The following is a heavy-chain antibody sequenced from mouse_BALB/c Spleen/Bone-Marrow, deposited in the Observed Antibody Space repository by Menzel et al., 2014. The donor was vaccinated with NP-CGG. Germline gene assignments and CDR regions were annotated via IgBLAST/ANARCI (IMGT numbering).Heavy chain of an antibody. V-gene: IGHV2-6-7*01. Sequence: QVQLKESGPGLVAPSQSLSITCTVSGFSLTGFGVNWVRQPPGKGLEWLGIIWGDGNTDYTSALKSRLTISKDNSKSQVFLKMTSLQTDDTARYYCARVGYGNYSYYFDYWGHGTTLTVSS. CDR2: IWGDGNT. D-gene: IGHD2-1*01. J-gene: IGHJ2*01. CDR1: GFSLTGFG. CDR3: ARVGYGNYSYYFDY.